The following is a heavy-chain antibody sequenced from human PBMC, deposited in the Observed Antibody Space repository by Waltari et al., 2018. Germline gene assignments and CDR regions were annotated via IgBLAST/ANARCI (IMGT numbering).Heavy chain of an antibody. CDR3: AKATSFAGTVDY. CDR2: IRYDGSNK. CDR1: GFTFSSYG. V-gene: IGHV3-30*02. Sequence: QVQLVESGGGVVQPGGSLRLSCAASGFTFSSYGMHWVRQAPGKGLEWVACIRYDGSNKYYADSVKGRFTISRDNSKNTLYLQMNSLRAEDTAMYYCAKATSFAGTVDYWGQGTLVTVSS. J-gene: IGHJ4*02. D-gene: IGHD6-13*01.